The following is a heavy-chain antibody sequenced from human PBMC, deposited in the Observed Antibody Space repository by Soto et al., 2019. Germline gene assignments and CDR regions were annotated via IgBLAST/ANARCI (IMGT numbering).Heavy chain of an antibody. CDR2: IRCKANSYAT. CDR1: GFTFSGSA. Sequence: GGSLRLSCAASGFTFSGSAMHWVRQASGKGLVWVGRIRCKANSYATAYAASVKGRFTISRDDSKNTAYLQMNSLKTEDTAVYYCTSPNYDFWSGGYGMDVWGQGTTVTVSS. D-gene: IGHD3-3*01. J-gene: IGHJ6*02. V-gene: IGHV3-73*01. CDR3: TSPNYDFWSGGYGMDV.